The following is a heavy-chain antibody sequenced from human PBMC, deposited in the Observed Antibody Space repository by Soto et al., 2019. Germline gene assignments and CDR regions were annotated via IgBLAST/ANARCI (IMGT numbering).Heavy chain of an antibody. V-gene: IGHV4-31*03. CDR3: ARAMTERWLHQNTYLFDY. D-gene: IGHD5-12*01. CDR1: GGSLSSGGYY. CDR2: IYYSGST. J-gene: IGHJ4*02. Sequence: SETLSLTCTVSGGSLSSGGYYWSWIRQHPGKGLEWIGYIYYSGSTYYNPSLKSRVTISVDTSKNQFSLKLSSVTAADTAVYYCARAMTERWLHQNTYLFDYWGQGTLVTVSS.